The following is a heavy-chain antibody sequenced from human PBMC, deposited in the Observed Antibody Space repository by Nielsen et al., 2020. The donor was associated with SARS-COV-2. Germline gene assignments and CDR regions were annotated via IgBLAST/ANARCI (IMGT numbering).Heavy chain of an antibody. CDR1: GFTFSNAW. Sequence: GGPLRLSCAASGFTFSNAWMSWVRQAPGKGLEWVGFIRSKAYGGTTEYAASVKGRFTISRDDSKSIAYLQMNSLKTEDTAVYYCTREVSDFWSGYYADYWGQGTLVTVSS. CDR2: IRSKAYGGTT. CDR3: TREVSDFWSGYYADY. J-gene: IGHJ4*02. D-gene: IGHD3-3*01. V-gene: IGHV3-49*04.